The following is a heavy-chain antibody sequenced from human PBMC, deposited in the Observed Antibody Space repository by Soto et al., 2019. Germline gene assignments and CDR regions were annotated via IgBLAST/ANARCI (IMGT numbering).Heavy chain of an antibody. J-gene: IGHJ5*02. CDR2: TSGSGGST. CDR3: AKTPVTRWFDP. D-gene: IGHD3-10*01. CDR1: GDTLSRNA. Sequence: PLGSLTRACADSGDTLSRNAMCCYHQAPGKGLEWVSATSGSGGSTYYADSVKGRFTISRDNSKNTLYLQMNSLRAEDTAVYYCAKTPVTRWFDPWGQGTLVTVSS. V-gene: IGHV3-23*01.